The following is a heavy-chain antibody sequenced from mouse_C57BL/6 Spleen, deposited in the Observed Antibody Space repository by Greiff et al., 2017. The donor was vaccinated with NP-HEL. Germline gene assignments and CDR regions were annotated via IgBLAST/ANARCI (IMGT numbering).Heavy chain of an antibody. CDR3: ARSGGYTRDWYVED. D-gene: IGHD2-2*01. V-gene: IGHV1-82*01. Sequence: QVQLKESGPELVKPGASVKISCKASGYAFSCSWMNWVTQRPGTGLSWIGRLYPGDGVTNYNGKFKGKATLTADKSSSTAYMQLRSLTSECSAVFDCARSGGYTRDWYVEDGGTGNTVTGAS. CDR2: LYPGDGVT. CDR1: GYAFSCSW. J-gene: IGHJ1*03.